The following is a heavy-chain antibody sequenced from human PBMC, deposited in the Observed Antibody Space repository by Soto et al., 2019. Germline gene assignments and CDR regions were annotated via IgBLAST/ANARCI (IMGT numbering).Heavy chain of an antibody. Sequence: SETLSLTCAVSGGSISSGGYSWSWIRQPPGKGLEWIGYIYHSGSTYYNPSLKSRVTISVDRSKNQFSLKLSSVTAADTAVYYCAAKLVTMVRGVTYYFDYWGQGTLVTVSS. CDR1: GGSISSGGYS. V-gene: IGHV4-30-2*01. J-gene: IGHJ4*02. CDR3: AAKLVTMVRGVTYYFDY. D-gene: IGHD3-10*01. CDR2: IYHSGST.